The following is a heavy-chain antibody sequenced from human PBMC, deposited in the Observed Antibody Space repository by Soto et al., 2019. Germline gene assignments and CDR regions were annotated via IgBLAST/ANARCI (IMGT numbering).Heavy chain of an antibody. CDR2: INPSGGST. CDR3: ARDRGMIVVDYYFDY. J-gene: IGHJ4*02. D-gene: IGHD3-22*01. CDR1: GYTFTSYY. Sequence: VASVKVSCKASGYTFTSYYMHWVRQAPGQGLEWMGIINPSGGSTSYAQKFQGRVTMTRDTSTSTVYMELSSLRSEDTAVYYCARDRGMIVVDYYFDYWGQGTLVTSPQ. V-gene: IGHV1-46*01.